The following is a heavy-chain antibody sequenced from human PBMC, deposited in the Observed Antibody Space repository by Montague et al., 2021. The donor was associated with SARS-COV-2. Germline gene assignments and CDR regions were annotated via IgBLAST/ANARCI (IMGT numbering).Heavy chain of an antibody. Sequence: TLSLTCTVSGGSISSGSYYWSWIRQPAGKGLEWIGRIYTSGSTNYNPSLKSRVTISVDTSKNQFSLKLSSVTAADTAVYYCARVVGFDFDYWGQRTLVAVSA. CDR3: ARVVGFDFDY. CDR1: GGSISSGSYY. CDR2: IYTSGST. J-gene: IGHJ4*02. D-gene: IGHD2-21*01. V-gene: IGHV4-61*02.